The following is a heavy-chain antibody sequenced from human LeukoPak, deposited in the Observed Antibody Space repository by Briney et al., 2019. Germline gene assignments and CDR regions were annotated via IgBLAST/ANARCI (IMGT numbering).Heavy chain of an antibody. J-gene: IGHJ4*02. D-gene: IGHD3-10*01. V-gene: IGHV3-7*01. Sequence: GGSQRLSCAASGFTFSTYSMNWVRQAPGKGLEWVANIKQDGSEKYYVDSVKGRFTISRDNARNSLYLQMDGLRVDDTAVYYCARGGEYWGQGTLVTVSS. CDR2: IKQDGSEK. CDR3: ARGGEY. CDR1: GFTFSTYS.